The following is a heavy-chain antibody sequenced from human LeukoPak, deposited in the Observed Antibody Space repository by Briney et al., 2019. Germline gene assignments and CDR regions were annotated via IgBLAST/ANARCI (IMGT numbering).Heavy chain of an antibody. V-gene: IGHV4-39*07. CDR2: INHSGST. D-gene: IGHD3-22*01. CDR1: GGSISSGDYY. CDR3: ARGLRYYYDSSGYEGHDY. J-gene: IGHJ4*02. Sequence: PSETLSLTCTVSGGSISSGDYYWSWIRQPPGKGLEWIGEINHSGSTNYNPSLKSRVTISVDTSKNQFSLKLSSVTAADTAVYYCARGLRYYYDSSGYEGHDYWGQGTLVTVSS.